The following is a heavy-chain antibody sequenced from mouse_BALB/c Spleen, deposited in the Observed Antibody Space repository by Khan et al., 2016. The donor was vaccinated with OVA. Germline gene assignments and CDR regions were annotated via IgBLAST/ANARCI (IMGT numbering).Heavy chain of an antibody. CDR2: FISDGYYT. V-gene: IGHV5-6*01. J-gene: IGHJ3*01. CDR3: ANHLTGSFAY. D-gene: IGHD4-1*01. Sequence: EVQLVESGGDLVKPGGSLRLSCAASGFSFSTYAMSWVRQPPDKSLVWFATFISDGYYTYYLDTVKGRFTISRNTAENTLFLQMGSPKSEDTAICYCANHLTGSFAYWGQGTLVTDCA. CDR1: GFSFSTYA.